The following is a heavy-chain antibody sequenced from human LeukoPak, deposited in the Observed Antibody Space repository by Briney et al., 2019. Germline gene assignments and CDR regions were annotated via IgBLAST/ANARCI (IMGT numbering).Heavy chain of an antibody. J-gene: IGHJ4*02. CDR1: GFTFSSYA. CDR2: ISYDGSNK. Sequence: GRSLRLSCAASGFTFSSYAMHWVRQAPGKGLEWVAVISYDGSNKYYADSVKGRFTISRDNSKNTLYLQMNSLRAEDTAVYYCARVPTYYYDSSGYYGGYFDYWGQGTLVTVSS. V-gene: IGHV3-30-3*01. D-gene: IGHD3-22*01. CDR3: ARVPTYYYDSSGYYGGYFDY.